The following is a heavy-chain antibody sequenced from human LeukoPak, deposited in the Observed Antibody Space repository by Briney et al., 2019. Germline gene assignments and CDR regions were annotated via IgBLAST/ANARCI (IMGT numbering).Heavy chain of an antibody. Sequence: ASVKVSCKASGYTFTSYGISWVRQAPGQGLEWMGWISAYNGNTNYAQKLQGRVTMTTDTSTSTAYMELRSLRSDDTAVYYSARAGELGVGATTEDYYGMDVWGQGTTVTVSS. CDR1: GYTFTSYG. D-gene: IGHD1-26*01. CDR2: ISAYNGNT. J-gene: IGHJ6*02. CDR3: ARAGELGVGATTEDYYGMDV. V-gene: IGHV1-18*01.